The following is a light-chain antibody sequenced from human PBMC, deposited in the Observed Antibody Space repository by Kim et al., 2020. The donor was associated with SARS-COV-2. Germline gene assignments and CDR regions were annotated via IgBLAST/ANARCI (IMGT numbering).Light chain of an antibody. CDR3: NSRDNTADRLGV. Sequence: LGQTVRITCRGDSIRKYYGAWYQQRPGQAPVLLIYNKNTRPSGISDRFSASTSGNTASLTITGAQAEDEADYYCNSRDNTADRLGVFGGGTQLTVL. J-gene: IGLJ3*02. CDR2: NKN. CDR1: SIRKYY. V-gene: IGLV3-19*01.